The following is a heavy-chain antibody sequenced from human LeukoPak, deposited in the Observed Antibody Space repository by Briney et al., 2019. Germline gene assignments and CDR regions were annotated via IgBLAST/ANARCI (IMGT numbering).Heavy chain of an antibody. Sequence: GGSLRLSCAASGFTVSSNYMSWVRQAPGKGLEWVSVIYSGGSTYYADSVKGRFTISRHNSKNTLYLQMNSLRAEDTAVYYCAGELKRGYSGYDLGYWGQGTLVTVSS. CDR1: GFTVSSNY. CDR2: IYSGGST. V-gene: IGHV3-53*04. J-gene: IGHJ4*02. CDR3: AGELKRGYSGYDLGY. D-gene: IGHD5-12*01.